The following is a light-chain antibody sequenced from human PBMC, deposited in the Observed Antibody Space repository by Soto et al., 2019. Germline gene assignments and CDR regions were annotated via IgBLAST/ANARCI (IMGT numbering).Light chain of an antibody. CDR3: QQQGT. Sequence: IQLTQSPSSRSASVGDRVTITCRASQDISSSLAWYQQKPGNAPKLLIYAASTLQSGVTSRFSGGGSGTDFTLTISSLQPEDFATSYCQQQGTFGKGTKLEIK. CDR2: AAS. J-gene: IGKJ2*01. V-gene: IGKV1-9*01. CDR1: QDISSS.